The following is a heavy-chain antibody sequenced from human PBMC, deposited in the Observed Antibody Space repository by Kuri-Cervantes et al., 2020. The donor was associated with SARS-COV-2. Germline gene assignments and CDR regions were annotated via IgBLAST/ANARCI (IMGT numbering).Heavy chain of an antibody. CDR3: ARGGGYDYPHY. J-gene: IGHJ4*02. D-gene: IGHD3-16*01. CDR1: GDSISSYH. Sequence: GSLRLSCTVSGDSISSYHWSWIRQPPGKGLEWIGYIYYSGSTKYNPSLKSRVTISLNTSKNQFSLKLSSVTAADTAVYYCARGGGYDYPHYWGQGTLVTVSS. V-gene: IGHV4-59*01. CDR2: IYYSGST.